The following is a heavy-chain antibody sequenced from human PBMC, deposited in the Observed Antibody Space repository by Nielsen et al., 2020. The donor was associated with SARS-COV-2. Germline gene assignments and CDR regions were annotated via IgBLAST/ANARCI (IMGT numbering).Heavy chain of an antibody. J-gene: IGHJ4*02. V-gene: IGHV4-30-4*01. CDR1: Y. CDR2: IYYSGST. D-gene: IGHD4-17*01. Sequence: YWNWVRQPPGKGLEWIGHIYYSGSTYYNPSLKSRVTISEDTSKNQFSLNLSSVTAADTAVYYCARTTVTTAFDYWGQGTLVTVSS. CDR3: ARTTVTTAFDY.